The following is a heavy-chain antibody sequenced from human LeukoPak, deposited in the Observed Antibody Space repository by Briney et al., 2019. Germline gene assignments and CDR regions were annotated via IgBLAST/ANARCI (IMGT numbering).Heavy chain of an antibody. Sequence: SETLSLTCVVSGGSISGGGYSWNWIRQPPGKGLEWIGEINHSGSTNYNPSLKSRVTISVDTSKNQFSLKLSSVTAADTAVYYCARGAVVVRYFDYWGQGTLVTVSS. CDR2: INHSGST. CDR3: ARGAVVVRYFDY. CDR1: GGSISGGGYS. V-gene: IGHV4-34*01. J-gene: IGHJ4*02. D-gene: IGHD3-22*01.